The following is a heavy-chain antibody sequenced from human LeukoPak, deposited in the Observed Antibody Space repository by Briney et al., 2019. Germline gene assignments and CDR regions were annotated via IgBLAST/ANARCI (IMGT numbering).Heavy chain of an antibody. D-gene: IGHD3-22*01. CDR3: ARSYDSSGSGFDY. J-gene: IGHJ4*02. Sequence: SETLSLTCTVSGFSISIGYYWGWIRQPPGKGLEWIGSIYHSGSTYYNPSLKSRVTISVDRSKNQFSLKLSSVTAADTAVYYCARSYDSSGSGFDYWGQGTLVTVSS. CDR1: GFSISIGYY. CDR2: IYHSGST. V-gene: IGHV4-38-2*02.